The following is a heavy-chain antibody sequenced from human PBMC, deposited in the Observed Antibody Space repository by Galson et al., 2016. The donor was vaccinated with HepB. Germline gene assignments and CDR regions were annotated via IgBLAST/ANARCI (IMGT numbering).Heavy chain of an antibody. J-gene: IGHJ6*02. V-gene: IGHV3-7*01. Sequence: SLRLSCAASGFTFRTYWMNWVRQAPGRGLEWVANIKQDGSEKYYVDSVKGRFTISRDNAKNSLYLQMNSLRAEDTAVYYCARSPRLAYYYYAMDVGGQGATVTVSS. CDR3: ARSPRLAYYYYAMDV. D-gene: IGHD6-25*01. CDR2: IKQDGSEK. CDR1: GFTFRTYW.